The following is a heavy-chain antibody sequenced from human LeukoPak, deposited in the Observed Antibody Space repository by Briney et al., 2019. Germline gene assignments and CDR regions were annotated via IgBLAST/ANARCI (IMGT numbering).Heavy chain of an antibody. CDR1: GGSISSDIYY. CDR3: ARDSDSSGYYRNWYFDL. CDR2: IYYSGST. D-gene: IGHD3-22*01. V-gene: IGHV4-39*07. Sequence: SETLSLTCAVSGGSISSDIYYWGWVRQPPGKGLEWIGTIYYSGSTYYNPSLKGRVTISIDTSKNQFSLKLSSVTAADTAVYYCARDSDSSGYYRNWYFDLWGRGTLVTVSS. J-gene: IGHJ2*01.